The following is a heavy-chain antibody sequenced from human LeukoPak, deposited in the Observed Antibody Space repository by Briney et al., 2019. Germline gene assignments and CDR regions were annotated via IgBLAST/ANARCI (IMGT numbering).Heavy chain of an antibody. D-gene: IGHD6-19*01. V-gene: IGHV3-9*01. Sequence: GGSLRLSCAASGFTFDDYAMHWVRQAPGKGLEWDSGISWNSGSIGYADSVKGRFTISRDNAKNSLYLQMNSLRAEDTALYYCARGRIFSNIAVADIDYWGQGTLVTVSS. CDR2: ISWNSGSI. CDR1: GFTFDDYA. CDR3: ARGRIFSNIAVADIDY. J-gene: IGHJ4*02.